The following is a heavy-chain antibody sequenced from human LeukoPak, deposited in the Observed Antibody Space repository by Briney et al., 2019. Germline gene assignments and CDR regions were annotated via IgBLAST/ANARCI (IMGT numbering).Heavy chain of an antibody. Sequence: GGSLRLSCAASGFTFSSYSMNWVRQAPGKGLEWVSSISSSSSYIYYADSVKGRFTISRDNAKNSLYLQMNSLRAEDTAVYYCARDSEVVVITPFDYWGRGTLVTVSS. CDR3: ARDSEVVVITPFDY. CDR1: GFTFSSYS. J-gene: IGHJ4*02. V-gene: IGHV3-21*01. CDR2: ISSSSSYI. D-gene: IGHD3-22*01.